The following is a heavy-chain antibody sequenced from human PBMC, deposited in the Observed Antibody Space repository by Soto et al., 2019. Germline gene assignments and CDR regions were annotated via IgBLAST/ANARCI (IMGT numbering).Heavy chain of an antibody. V-gene: IGHV4-31*03. CDR3: ARFSRDYGDYGWYFDL. Sequence: SETLSLTCTVSGGSISSGSYYWSWIRQHPGKGLEWIGYIYYSGSTYYNPSLKSRVTISVDTSKNQFSLKLSSVTAADTAVYYCARFSRDYGDYGWYFDLWGRGTLVTVSS. CDR1: GGSISSGSYY. D-gene: IGHD4-17*01. J-gene: IGHJ2*01. CDR2: IYYSGST.